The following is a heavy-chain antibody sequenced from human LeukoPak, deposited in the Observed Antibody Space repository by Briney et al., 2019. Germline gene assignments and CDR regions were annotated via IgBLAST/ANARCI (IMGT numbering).Heavy chain of an antibody. V-gene: IGHV1-46*01. J-gene: IGHJ4*02. CDR2: INPSGGST. CDR3: ARAKYFDY. CDR1: VYTFTSYY. Sequence: ASANVSCKSSVYTFTSYYMHWVRQAHGQGLEWMGIINPSGGSTSYAQKFQGRVTMTRDTSTSTVYMELSSLRSEDTAVYYCARAKYFDYWGQGTLVTVSS.